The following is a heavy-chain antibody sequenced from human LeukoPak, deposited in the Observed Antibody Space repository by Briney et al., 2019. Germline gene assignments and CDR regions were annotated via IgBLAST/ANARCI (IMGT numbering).Heavy chain of an antibody. CDR2: INHSGST. Sequence: SETLSLTCAVYGRSFSGYYWSWIRQPPGKGLEWIGEINHSGSTNYNPSLKSRVTISVDTSKNQFSLKLSSVTAADTAVYYCARGISGYDPHSYYYYGMDVWGQGTTVTVSS. CDR3: ARGISGYDPHSYYYYGMDV. J-gene: IGHJ6*02. V-gene: IGHV4-34*01. CDR1: GRSFSGYY. D-gene: IGHD5-12*01.